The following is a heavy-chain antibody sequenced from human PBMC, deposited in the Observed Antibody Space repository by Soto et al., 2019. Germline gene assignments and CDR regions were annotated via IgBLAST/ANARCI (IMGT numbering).Heavy chain of an antibody. Sequence: NPSETLSLTCAVSGYSISSGYYWGWIRQPPGKGLEWIGSIYHSGSTYYNPSLKSRVTISVDTSKNQFSLKLSSVTAADTAVYYCARLLQLWSPYYYFDYWGQGTLVTVS. CDR3: ARLLQLWSPYYYFDY. J-gene: IGHJ4*02. CDR1: GYSISSGYY. V-gene: IGHV4-38-2*01. CDR2: IYHSGST. D-gene: IGHD5-18*01.